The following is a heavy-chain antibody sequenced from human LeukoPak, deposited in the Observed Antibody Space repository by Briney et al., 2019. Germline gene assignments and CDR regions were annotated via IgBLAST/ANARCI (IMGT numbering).Heavy chain of an antibody. Sequence: ASVKVSCKASGYTFTSYGISWVRQAPGHGLEWMGWISAYNGNTNYAQKLQGRVTMTTDTSTSTAYMELRSLRSDDTAVYYCARVLLGYCSGGSCPYGYWGQGTLVTVSS. D-gene: IGHD2-15*01. V-gene: IGHV1-18*01. CDR1: GYTFTSYG. CDR2: ISAYNGNT. CDR3: ARVLLGYCSGGSCPYGY. J-gene: IGHJ4*02.